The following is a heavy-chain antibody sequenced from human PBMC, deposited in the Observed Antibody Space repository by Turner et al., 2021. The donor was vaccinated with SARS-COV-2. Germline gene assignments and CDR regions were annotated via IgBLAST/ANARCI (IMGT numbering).Heavy chain of an antibody. CDR3: ARDGGDPPRYFQH. CDR1: GGSISSSSYY. J-gene: IGHJ1*01. V-gene: IGHV4-39*02. D-gene: IGHD2-21*02. CDR2: IYYSGST. Sequence: QLQLQESGPGLVKHSETLSLTCTVSGGSISSSSYYCGWIRQPPGKGLEWIGSIYYSGSTYYNPSLKSRVTISVDTSKNQFSLKLSSVTAADTAVYYCARDGGDPPRYFQHWGQGTLVTVSS.